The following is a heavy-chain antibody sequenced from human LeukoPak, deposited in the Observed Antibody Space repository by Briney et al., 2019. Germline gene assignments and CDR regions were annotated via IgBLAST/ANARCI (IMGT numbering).Heavy chain of an antibody. V-gene: IGHV1-46*01. CDR3: ARVNYGDFHFDY. D-gene: IGHD4-17*01. CDR1: GYTFTSYY. Sequence: ASVKVSCKASGYTFTSYYMHWVRQAPGQGLEWMGIINPSGGSTSYAQKFQGRVIMTRDTSTSTVYMELSSLRSEDTAVYYCARVNYGDFHFDYWGQGTLVTVSS. CDR2: INPSGGST. J-gene: IGHJ4*02.